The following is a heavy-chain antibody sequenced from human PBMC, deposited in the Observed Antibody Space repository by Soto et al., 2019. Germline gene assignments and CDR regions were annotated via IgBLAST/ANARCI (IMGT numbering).Heavy chain of an antibody. CDR3: CVVKRLDQYSTSGYWFDP. CDR1: GFTFSHAW. CDR2: IKSKADGETK. Sequence: GGSLRLSCAASGFTFSHAWMSWVRQAPGKGLEWVGRIKSKADGETKDYGAPVRGRFTISRDDAKDTLYLQMNSLGIEDTAVYYCCVVKRLDQYSTSGYWFDPWGPGTLVTVSS. J-gene: IGHJ5*02. D-gene: IGHD2-15*01. V-gene: IGHV3-15*01.